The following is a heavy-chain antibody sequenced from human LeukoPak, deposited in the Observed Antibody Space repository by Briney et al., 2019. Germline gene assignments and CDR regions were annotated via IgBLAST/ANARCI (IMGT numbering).Heavy chain of an antibody. CDR3: ARDMEYCSSTSCYKHWFDP. CDR1: GYTFTSYY. V-gene: IGHV1-46*01. Sequence: GASVKLSCKASGYTFTSYYMHWVRQAPGQGLEWMGIIYPSGGSTSYAQKFQGRVTMTRDTSTSTVYMELSSLRSEDTAVYYCARDMEYCSSTSCYKHWFDPWGQGTLVTVSS. CDR2: IYPSGGST. J-gene: IGHJ5*02. D-gene: IGHD2-2*02.